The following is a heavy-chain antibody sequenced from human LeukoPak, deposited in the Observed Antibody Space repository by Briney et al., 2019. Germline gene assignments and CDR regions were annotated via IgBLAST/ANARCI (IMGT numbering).Heavy chain of an antibody. D-gene: IGHD5-12*01. J-gene: IGHJ4*02. CDR2: IYHSGST. CDR3: ARSVDGVLNDY. Sequence: SQTLSLTCAVSGGSISSGGYSWSWIRQPPGKGLEWIGYIYHSGSTYYNPSLKSRVTISVDRSKNQFSLKLSSVTAADTAVYYCARSVDGVLNDYWGQGTLGTVSS. V-gene: IGHV4-30-2*01. CDR1: GGSISSGGYS.